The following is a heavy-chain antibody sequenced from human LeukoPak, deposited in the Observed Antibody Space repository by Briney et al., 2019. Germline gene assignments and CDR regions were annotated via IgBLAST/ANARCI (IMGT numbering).Heavy chain of an antibody. CDR2: IKQDGSEK. CDR3: ARDQDSSSWSRGAFDI. Sequence: PGGSLRLSCVASGFTFNIYSMNWVRQAPGKGLEWVANIKQDGSEKYYVDSVKGRFTISRDNAKNSLYLQMNSLRAEDTAVYYCARDQDSSSWSRGAFDIWGQGTMVTVSS. J-gene: IGHJ3*02. V-gene: IGHV3-7*01. CDR1: GFTFNIYS. D-gene: IGHD6-13*01.